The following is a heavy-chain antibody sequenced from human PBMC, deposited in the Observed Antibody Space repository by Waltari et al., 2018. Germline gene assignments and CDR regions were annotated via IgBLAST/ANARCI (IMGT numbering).Heavy chain of an antibody. Sequence: EVQLVESGGGLVQPGGSLRLSCAASGFPFSSYSMTWFRQAPGKGLEWVSYISSSSSTIYYADSVKGRFTISRDNAKNSLYLQMNSLRAEDTAVYYCARNPVWGKQGYFDYWGQGTLVTVSS. CDR2: ISSSSSTI. V-gene: IGHV3-48*01. CDR3: ARNPVWGKQGYFDY. D-gene: IGHD3-16*01. J-gene: IGHJ4*02. CDR1: GFPFSSYS.